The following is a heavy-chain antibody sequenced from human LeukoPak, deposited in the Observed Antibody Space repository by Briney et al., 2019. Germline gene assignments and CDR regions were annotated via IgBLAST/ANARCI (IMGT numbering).Heavy chain of an antibody. V-gene: IGHV3-23*01. D-gene: IGHD3-3*01. CDR3: AKRTGFWSGYSYYYYMDV. J-gene: IGHJ6*03. CDR2: ISGSGGST. Sequence: GGSLRLSCAASGFTFSSYAMSWVRQAPGKGLEWVSAISGSGGSTYYADSVKGRFTISRDNSKNTLYLQMNSLRAEDTAVYYCAKRTGFWSGYSYYYYMDVWGKGTTVTVSS. CDR1: GFTFSSYA.